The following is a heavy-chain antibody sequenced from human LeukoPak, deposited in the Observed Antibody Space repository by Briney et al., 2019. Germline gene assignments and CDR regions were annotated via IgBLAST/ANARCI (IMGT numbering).Heavy chain of an antibody. CDR1: GYTFTGYY. V-gene: IGHV1-2*06. J-gene: IGHJ4*02. CDR3: ARAGMVRGVIITLFDY. CDR2: INPNSGGT. D-gene: IGHD3-10*01. Sequence: ASVKVSCKASGYTFTGYYMHWVRQAPGQGREWMGRINPNSGGTNYAQKFQGRVTMTRDTSISTAYMELSRLRSDDTAVYYCARAGMVRGVIITLFDYWGQGTLVTVSS.